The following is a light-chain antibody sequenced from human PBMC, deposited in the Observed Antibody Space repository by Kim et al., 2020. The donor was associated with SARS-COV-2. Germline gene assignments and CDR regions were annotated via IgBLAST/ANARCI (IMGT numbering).Light chain of an antibody. CDR3: SSYTSSSTRV. V-gene: IGLV2-14*03. Sequence: SSLPPPASVSGSPGQSITISCTGTSSDVGGYNYVSWYQQHPGKAPKLMIYDVSNRPSGVSNRFSGSKSGNTASLTISGLQAEDEADYYCSSYTSSSTRVFGGGTKLTVL. J-gene: IGLJ3*02. CDR2: DVS. CDR1: SSDVGGYNY.